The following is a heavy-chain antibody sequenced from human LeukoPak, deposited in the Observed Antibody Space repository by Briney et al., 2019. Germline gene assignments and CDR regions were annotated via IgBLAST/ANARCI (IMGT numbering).Heavy chain of an antibody. CDR2: ISYSGSA. D-gene: IGHD5-18*01. CDR3: VRPLGEYSYATLGY. J-gene: IGHJ4*02. CDR1: GGSITTYY. Sequence: SETLSLTCTVSGGSITTYYWSWIRQPPGRGLEWIGYISYSGSANYNPSLKSRVTISVDTSKSQLSLKLSSVTAADTAVYYCVRPLGEYSYATLGYWGQGTLVTVSS. V-gene: IGHV4-59*01.